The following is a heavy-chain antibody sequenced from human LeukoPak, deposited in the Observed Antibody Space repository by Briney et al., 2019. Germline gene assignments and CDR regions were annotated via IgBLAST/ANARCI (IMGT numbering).Heavy chain of an antibody. CDR2: INPNSGGT. V-gene: IGHV1-2*02. CDR1: GYTFTCYY. Sequence: ASVKVSCKASGYTFTCYYMHWVRQAPGQGLEWMGWINPNSGGTNYAQKFQGRVTMTRDTSISTAYMELSRLRSDDTAVYYCAREPWYCGGDCYLAQYFQHWGQGTLVTVSS. J-gene: IGHJ1*01. CDR3: AREPWYCGGDCYLAQYFQH. D-gene: IGHD2-21*02.